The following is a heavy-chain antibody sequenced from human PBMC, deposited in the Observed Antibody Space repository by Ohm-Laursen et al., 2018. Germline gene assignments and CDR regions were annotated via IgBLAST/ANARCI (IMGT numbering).Heavy chain of an antibody. J-gene: IGHJ3*02. CDR1: GGSISSYY. V-gene: IGHV4-59*01. CDR2: IYYSGST. D-gene: IGHD3-22*01. CDR3: ARDLVVTKSVGAFDI. Sequence: GTLSLTCSVSGGSISSYYWSWIRQPPGKGLEWIGYIYYSGSTNYNPSLKSRVTISVDTSKNQFSLKLSSVTAADTALYYCARDLVVTKSVGAFDIWGQGTMVTVSS.